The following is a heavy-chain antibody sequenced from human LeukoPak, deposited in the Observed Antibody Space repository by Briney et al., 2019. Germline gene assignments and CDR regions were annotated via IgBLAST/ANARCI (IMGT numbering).Heavy chain of an antibody. CDR2: IYWDDDK. CDR1: GFSLSTSGVG. V-gene: IGHV2-5*02. CDR3: AHGTDYDFWSGSSGGFVY. Sequence: SGPTLVKPTQTLTLTCTFSGFSLSTSGVGVGWIRQPPGKALEWLALIYWDDDKRYSPSLQSRLTITKDTSKNQVVLTMTNMDPVDTATYYCAHGTDYDFWSGSSGGFVYWGQGTLVTVSS. D-gene: IGHD3-3*01. J-gene: IGHJ4*02.